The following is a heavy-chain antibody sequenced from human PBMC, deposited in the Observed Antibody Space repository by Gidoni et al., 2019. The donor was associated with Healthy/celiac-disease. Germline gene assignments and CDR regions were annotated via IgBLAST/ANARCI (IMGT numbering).Heavy chain of an antibody. CDR1: VFTFSSYE. J-gene: IGHJ4*02. V-gene: IGHV3-48*03. CDR3: ARGWFREFGYFDY. Sequence: EVQLVESGGGLVQPGGSLRLSCAASVFTFSSYEMNWVRQAPGKGLERVAYISSSGTTKYYADSVKGRFTISRDNAKNSVYLQMNSLRAEDTAVYYCARGWFREFGYFDYWGQGTLVTVSS. CDR2: ISSSGTTK. D-gene: IGHD3-10*01.